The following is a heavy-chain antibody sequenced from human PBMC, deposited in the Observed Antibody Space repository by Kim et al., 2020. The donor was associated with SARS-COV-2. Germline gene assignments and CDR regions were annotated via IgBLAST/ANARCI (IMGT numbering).Heavy chain of an antibody. V-gene: IGHV4-4*02. J-gene: IGHJ3*02. Sequence: SETLSLTCAVSGGSISSSNWWSWFRQPPGRGLEWIGEIYHSGGTNYNPSLKSRVTISVDKSKNQFSLKLGSVTAADTAVYYCARRGGGSYSNDAFDIWGQGTMVTVSS. CDR3: ARRGGGSYSNDAFDI. D-gene: IGHD1-26*01. CDR2: IYHSGGT. CDR1: GGSISSSNW.